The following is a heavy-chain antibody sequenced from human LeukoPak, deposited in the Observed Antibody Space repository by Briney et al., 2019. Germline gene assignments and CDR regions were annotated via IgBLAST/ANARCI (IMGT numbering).Heavy chain of an antibody. CDR3: ARDLNWETY. Sequence: PGDSLRLSCVASGFTFSNYWMTWVRQAPGKGLEWVANIKTDGSLTYYVDSVKGRFTISRDNAKNSLYLQMNSLRAEDTAVYYCARDLNWETYWGQGTLVSVSS. CDR1: GFTFSNYW. J-gene: IGHJ4*02. V-gene: IGHV3-7*01. CDR2: IKTDGSLT. D-gene: IGHD7-27*01.